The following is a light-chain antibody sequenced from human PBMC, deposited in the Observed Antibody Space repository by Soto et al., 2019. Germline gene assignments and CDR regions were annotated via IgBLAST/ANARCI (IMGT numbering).Light chain of an antibody. CDR2: GAF. V-gene: IGKV3-11*01. J-gene: IGKJ5*01. CDR3: QQRNIWLQVT. CDR1: PSVTNY. Sequence: EIVLTQSPATLSLSPGERATLSCRASPSVTNYLAWYQQKPGQAPRLVIYGAFNRATGIPARFSGSGSGTACTLTISSRETEDFAVYYGQQRNIWLQVTVCQGTRLEI.